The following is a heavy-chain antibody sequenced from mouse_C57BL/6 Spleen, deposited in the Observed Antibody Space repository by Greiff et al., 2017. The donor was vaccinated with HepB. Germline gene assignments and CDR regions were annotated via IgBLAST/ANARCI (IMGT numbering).Heavy chain of an antibody. CDR3: ARSFDGYYEDY. D-gene: IGHD2-3*01. CDR2: INPSSGYT. CDR1: GYTFTSYW. Sequence: QVHVKQSGAELAKPGASVKLSCKASGYTFTSYWMHWVKQRPGQGLEWIGYINPSSGYTKYNQKFKDKATLTADKSSSTAYMQLSSLTYEDSAVYYCARSFDGYYEDYWGQGTTLTVSS. J-gene: IGHJ2*01. V-gene: IGHV1-7*01.